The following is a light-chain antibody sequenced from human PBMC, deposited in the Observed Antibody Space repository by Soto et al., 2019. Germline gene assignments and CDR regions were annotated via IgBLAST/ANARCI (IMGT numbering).Light chain of an antibody. V-gene: IGKV3-11*01. J-gene: IGKJ5*01. CDR2: DAS. CDR3: QQRSKWPIT. Sequence: EIVLTQSPATLSLSPGERATLSCRASQSVSSYLDWYQQKHGQTPRLLIYDASNRATGIPARFSGSGSGTDFTLTISRLEPEDVAVYYCQQRSKWPITFGQGTRLEIK. CDR1: QSVSSY.